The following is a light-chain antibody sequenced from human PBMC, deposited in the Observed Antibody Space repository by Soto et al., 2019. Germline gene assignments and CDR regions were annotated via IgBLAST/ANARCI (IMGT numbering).Light chain of an antibody. CDR2: DVS. CDR1: SSDVGGYNY. Sequence: QSVLTHPRSVSGSPGQSVTISCTGTSSDVGGYNYVSWYQQHPGKAPKLMIYDVSKRPSGVPDRFSGSKSGNTASLTISGLQAEDEADYYCCSYAGSYFFGTGTKVTVL. CDR3: CSYAGSYF. V-gene: IGLV2-11*01. J-gene: IGLJ1*01.